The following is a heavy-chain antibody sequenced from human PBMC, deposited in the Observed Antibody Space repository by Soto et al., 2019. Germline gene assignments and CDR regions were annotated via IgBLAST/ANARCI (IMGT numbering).Heavy chain of an antibody. V-gene: IGHV3-23*01. CDR3: ARGMKTAVFYGMDV. Sequence: EVQLLESGGGLVQPGGSLTLSCAASGLTFSNFAMSWVRQAPGKGLQWVSAISGSGGRSHYADSVKGRFTISRDNSKNTLSLQMKSLRAEDTAIYYCARGMKTAVFYGMDVWGQGTTVTVSS. CDR2: ISGSGGRS. J-gene: IGHJ6*02. D-gene: IGHD2-2*01. CDR1: GLTFSNFA.